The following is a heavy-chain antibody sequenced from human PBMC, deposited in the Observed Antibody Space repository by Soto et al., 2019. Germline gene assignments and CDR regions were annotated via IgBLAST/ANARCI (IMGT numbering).Heavy chain of an antibody. CDR3: ARHNYGSGSTYFDY. CDR1: GGSISSYY. Sequence: TLSLTCTVSGGSISSYYWCWIRQPPGKGLEWIGYIYYSGSTNYNPSLKSRVTISVDTSKNQFSLKLNSMTAADTAVYYCARHNYGSGSTYFDYWGQGTLVTVSS. J-gene: IGHJ4*02. V-gene: IGHV4-59*08. CDR2: IYYSGST. D-gene: IGHD3-10*01.